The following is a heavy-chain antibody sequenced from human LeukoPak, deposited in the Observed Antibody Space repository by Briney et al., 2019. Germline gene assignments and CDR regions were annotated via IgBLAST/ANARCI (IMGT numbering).Heavy chain of an antibody. V-gene: IGHV3-11*01. Sequence: PGGSLRLSCAASGFTFSSYWMSWIRQAPGKGLEWVSYISSSGSTIYYADSVKGRFTISRDNAKNSLYLQMNSLRAEDTAVYYCARAYDYGDYDAFDIWGQGTMVTVSS. CDR1: GFTFSSYW. CDR2: ISSSGSTI. D-gene: IGHD4-17*01. CDR3: ARAYDYGDYDAFDI. J-gene: IGHJ3*02.